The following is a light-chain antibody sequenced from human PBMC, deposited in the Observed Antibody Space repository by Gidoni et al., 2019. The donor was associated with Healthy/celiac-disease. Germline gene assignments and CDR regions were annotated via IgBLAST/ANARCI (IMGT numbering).Light chain of an antibody. V-gene: IGLV4-69*01. CDR1: SGHSSYA. CDR2: LNSDGSH. J-gene: IGLJ3*02. CDR3: QTWGTGIRV. Sequence: QHVLTQSPSASASLGASVKLTCTLSSGHSSYAIAWHQQQPEKGPRYLMKLNSDGSHSKGDGIPDRFSGSSSGAERYLTLSSLQSEDEADYYCQTWGTGIRVFGGGTKLTGL.